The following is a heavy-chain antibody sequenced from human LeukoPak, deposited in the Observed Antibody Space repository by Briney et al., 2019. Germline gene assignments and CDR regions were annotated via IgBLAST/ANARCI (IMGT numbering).Heavy chain of an antibody. V-gene: IGHV3-23*01. Sequence: GGSLRLSCAASGFTFSSYSMSWVRQAPGKGLEWVSGISGSGGSTYYADSVKGRFTISRDNSKNTLYLQMDSLRAEDTAVYYCAKDRLIGTPYYFDYWGQGTLVTVSS. CDR1: GFTFSSYS. J-gene: IGHJ4*02. CDR2: ISGSGGST. D-gene: IGHD1-20*01. CDR3: AKDRLIGTPYYFDY.